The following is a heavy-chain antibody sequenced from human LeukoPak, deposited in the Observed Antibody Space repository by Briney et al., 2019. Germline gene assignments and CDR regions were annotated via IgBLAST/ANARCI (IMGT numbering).Heavy chain of an antibody. V-gene: IGHV3-48*03. Sequence: GGSLRLSCAASGFTFSSYEMNWVRQAPGKGLEWVSYISSSGSTIYYADSVKGRFTISRDNAKNSLYLQMNSLRAEDTAVYYCARSTEYQLLFTSYFDYWGQGTLVTVSS. J-gene: IGHJ4*02. CDR1: GFTFSSYE. D-gene: IGHD2-2*01. CDR2: ISSSGSTI. CDR3: ARSTEYQLLFTSYFDY.